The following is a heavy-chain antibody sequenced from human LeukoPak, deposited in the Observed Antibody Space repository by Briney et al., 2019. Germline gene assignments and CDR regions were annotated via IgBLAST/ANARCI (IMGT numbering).Heavy chain of an antibody. CDR3: GKAPVTTCSGEYCYPFDY. Sequence: TGGSLRLSCAASGFTLSSYAMSWVRQAPGKGLEWVSAISVSGNTYHADSVKGRFTISRDSSKNTLHLQMNRLRAEDAPLYYCGKAPVTTCSGEYCYPFDYWGQGTLVTVSS. CDR1: GFTLSSYA. V-gene: IGHV3-23*01. J-gene: IGHJ4*02. CDR2: ISVSGNT. D-gene: IGHD2/OR15-2a*01.